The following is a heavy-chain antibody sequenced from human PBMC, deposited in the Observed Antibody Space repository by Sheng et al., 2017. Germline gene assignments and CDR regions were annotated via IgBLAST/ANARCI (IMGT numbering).Heavy chain of an antibody. J-gene: IGHJ3*02. CDR2: IGTAGDT. Sequence: EVQLVESGGGLVQPGGSLRLSCAVSGFTLSKYDMYWVRQATGRRLEWVSAIGTAGDTYYLDSVKGRFTISRESAKSSLYLQMNSLGAGDTAVYYCVRGGIRVTGLDAFDIWGQGTSGHRLF. V-gene: IGHV3-13*01. CDR1: GFTLSKYD. CDR3: VRGGIRVTGLDAFDI. D-gene: IGHD6-19*01.